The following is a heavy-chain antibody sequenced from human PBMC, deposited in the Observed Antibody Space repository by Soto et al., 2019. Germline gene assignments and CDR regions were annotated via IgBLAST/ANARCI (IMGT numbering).Heavy chain of an antibody. CDR3: VREAYIGYGHAIDP. CDR1: GFTISTYY. D-gene: IGHD5-12*01. J-gene: IGHJ5*02. CDR2: NYHSGTT. V-gene: IGHV4-59*01. Sequence: PXETLSLTCAVSGFTISTYYLSWIRQPPGKGLEWIGYNYHSGTTNYNPSLKSRVTISVDTSKNQFSLRLTSVTAADTAIYYCVREAYIGYGHAIDPWGQGTLATVSS.